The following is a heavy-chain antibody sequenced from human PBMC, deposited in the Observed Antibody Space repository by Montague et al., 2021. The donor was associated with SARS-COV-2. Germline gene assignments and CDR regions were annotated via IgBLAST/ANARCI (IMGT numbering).Heavy chain of an antibody. CDR3: ASHRVYQHLYS. D-gene: IGHD2-2*01. V-gene: IGHV4-4*02. CDR2: IHHTGIT. Sequence: SETLSLTCAVSAASVSSINWWSWVRQPPGRGLEWIAEIHHTGITNFNPSLRSRASISLDSSKNQLSLTLISVTAADTEIYYCASHRVYQHLYSWGQGTLVSVSS. J-gene: IGHJ4*02. CDR1: AASVSSINW.